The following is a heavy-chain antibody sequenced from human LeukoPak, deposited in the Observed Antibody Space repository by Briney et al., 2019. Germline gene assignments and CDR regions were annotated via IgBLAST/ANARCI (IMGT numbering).Heavy chain of an antibody. Sequence: SETLPLICGVSGGSVTSTNWWTWVRQPPGKGLEWIGEVHLDGRTNYNPSLKSRLTMSVDLSENHVSLKLTSVTAADTAVYYCAREGGFYRPLDYSGQGTLVTVSS. CDR2: VHLDGRT. CDR3: AREGGFYRPLDY. D-gene: IGHD3-3*01. V-gene: IGHV4-4*02. J-gene: IGHJ4*02. CDR1: GGSVTSTNW.